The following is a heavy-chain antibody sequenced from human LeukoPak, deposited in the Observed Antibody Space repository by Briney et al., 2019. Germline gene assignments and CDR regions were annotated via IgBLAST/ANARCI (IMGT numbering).Heavy chain of an antibody. D-gene: IGHD6-13*01. V-gene: IGHV3-7*01. CDR1: GFTFSSYW. CDR2: IKRGGSEK. CDR3: ARYTTAGYSDWYGPSFDY. J-gene: IGHJ4*02. Sequence: PGGSLRLSCAASGFTFSSYWMNWVRQAPGKGLEWVANIKRGGSEKYYLDSVKGRFTISRDNAKNSLYLQMNSLRGEDTAVYYCARYTTAGYSDWYGPSFDYWGQGTLVTVSS.